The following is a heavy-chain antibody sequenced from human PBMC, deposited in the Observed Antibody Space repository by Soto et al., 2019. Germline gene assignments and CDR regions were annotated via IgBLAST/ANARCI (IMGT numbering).Heavy chain of an antibody. Sequence: GESLKISCKGSGYSFTSYWIGWVRQMPGKGLEWMGIVYPGDSDTIYSPSFQGQVTISADKSISTAFLQWNSLKASDTAMYYCAGGGVRGVITRTRDYYGMDVWGQGTTVTVSS. J-gene: IGHJ6*02. CDR2: VYPGDSDT. D-gene: IGHD3-10*01. V-gene: IGHV5-51*01. CDR1: GYSFTSYW. CDR3: AGGGVRGVITRTRDYYGMDV.